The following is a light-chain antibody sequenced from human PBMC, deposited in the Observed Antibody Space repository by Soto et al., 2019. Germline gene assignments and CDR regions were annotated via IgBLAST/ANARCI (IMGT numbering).Light chain of an antibody. CDR2: DES. J-gene: IGKJ5*01. Sequence: DIKMTQSPSSLSASVGDRVTITCQASQDISNFLNWYQQKPGKAPKFLIYDESNLETGGPARFSGSGSGTDSTFTISSLQHEDIPKYYCQQYDNLPITFGQGTGLEIK. CDR1: QDISNF. V-gene: IGKV1-33*01. CDR3: QQYDNLPIT.